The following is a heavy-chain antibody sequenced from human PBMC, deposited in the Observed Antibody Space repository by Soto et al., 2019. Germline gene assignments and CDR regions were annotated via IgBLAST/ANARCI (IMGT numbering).Heavy chain of an antibody. J-gene: IGHJ4*02. CDR2: IWYDGSQK. Sequence: QVQLVQSGGGVTEPGRSLRLSCAASGFTFSDYGMHWFRQPPGKGLNWVAVIWYDGSQKHYADSVKGRFTISRDNSKKTLYLQMNSLRAEDTGVYYCASECIKSSGRDYWGQGTLVSVFS. CDR1: GFTFSDYG. D-gene: IGHD2-8*01. CDR3: ASECIKSSGRDY. V-gene: IGHV3-33*01.